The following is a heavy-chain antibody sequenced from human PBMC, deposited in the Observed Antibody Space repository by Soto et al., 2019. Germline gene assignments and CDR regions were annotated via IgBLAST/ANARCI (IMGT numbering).Heavy chain of an antibody. CDR2: ISSSSSYI. Sequence: GGSLRLSCAASGFTFSSYSMNWVRQAPGKGLEWVSSISSSSSYIYYADSVKGRFTISRDNAKNSLYLQMNSLRAEDTAVYYCARVLPYYDILTGQSKTNWFDPWGQGTLVTVSS. J-gene: IGHJ5*02. CDR3: ARVLPYYDILTGQSKTNWFDP. CDR1: GFTFSSYS. V-gene: IGHV3-21*01. D-gene: IGHD3-9*01.